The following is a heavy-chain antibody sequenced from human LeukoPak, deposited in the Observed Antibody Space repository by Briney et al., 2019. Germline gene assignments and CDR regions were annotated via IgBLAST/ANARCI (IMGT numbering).Heavy chain of an antibody. CDR3: ARETRLMGYSSGLGFNY. J-gene: IGHJ4*02. D-gene: IGHD6-19*01. V-gene: IGHV4-4*07. CDR1: GGSIRSYS. CDR2: IYTSGST. Sequence: SETLSLTCTVSGGSIRSYSWSWIRQPAGKGLEWIGRIYTSGSTNYNPSLKSRVTMSVDTSKNQISLKLSSVTAADTAMYYCARETRLMGYSSGLGFNYWGQGALVTVSS.